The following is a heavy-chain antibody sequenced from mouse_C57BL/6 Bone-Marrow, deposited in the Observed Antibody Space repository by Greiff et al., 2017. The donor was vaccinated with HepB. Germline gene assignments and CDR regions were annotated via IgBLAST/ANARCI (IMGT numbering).Heavy chain of an antibody. Sequence: QVQLQQSGAELARPGASVKLSCKASGYTFTSYGISWVKQSTGQGLEWIGEIYPRSGNTYYNEKFKGKATLTADKSSSTAYMELRSLTSEDSAVYFCARNDYYGSSPHWYFDVWGTGTTVTVSS. J-gene: IGHJ1*03. CDR1: GYTFTSYG. D-gene: IGHD1-1*01. V-gene: IGHV1-81*01. CDR2: IYPRSGNT. CDR3: ARNDYYGSSPHWYFDV.